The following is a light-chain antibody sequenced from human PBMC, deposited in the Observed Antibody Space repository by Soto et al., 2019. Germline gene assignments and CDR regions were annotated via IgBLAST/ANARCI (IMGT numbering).Light chain of an antibody. CDR2: ANT. CDR3: QSYDSSLSAWV. CDR1: SSNIGTGYD. Sequence: QAVVTQPPSVSGAPGQRVTISCTGSSSNIGTGYDVHWYQQLPGTVPKLLIYANTNRPSGVPDRFSGSKSDTSASLAITGLQAEDEADYYCQSYDSSLSAWVFGGGTQLTVL. V-gene: IGLV1-40*01. J-gene: IGLJ3*02.